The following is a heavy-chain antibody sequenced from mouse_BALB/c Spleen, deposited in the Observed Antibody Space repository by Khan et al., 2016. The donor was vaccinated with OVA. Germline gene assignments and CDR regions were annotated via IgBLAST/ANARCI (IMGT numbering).Heavy chain of an antibody. Sequence: EVQLLETGGGLVQPGGSRKLSCAASGFTFIVYGMAWVRQTPGKGPEWIAFISSVAYSIYYADTVTGRFTISRENAKNTLYLEMSSLRSDDTAMYYCVRGGFAYWGQGTLVTVSA. CDR1: GFTFIVYG. J-gene: IGHJ3*01. CDR3: VRGGFAY. CDR2: ISSVAYSI. V-gene: IGHV5-15*02.